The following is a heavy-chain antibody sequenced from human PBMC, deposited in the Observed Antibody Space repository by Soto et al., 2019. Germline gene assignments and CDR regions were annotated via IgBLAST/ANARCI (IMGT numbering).Heavy chain of an antibody. Sequence: PGGSLRLSCAASGFIFSRYEMNWVRQAPGKGLEWVSYINTRGNIIHYADSVKGRFTISRDNAENSLYLQMNSLRAEDTAVYYCARDIDYYDSSGYQDYRGQGSLVTVSS. D-gene: IGHD3-22*01. J-gene: IGHJ4*02. CDR2: INTRGNII. CDR1: GFIFSRYE. CDR3: ARDIDYYDSSGYQDY. V-gene: IGHV3-48*03.